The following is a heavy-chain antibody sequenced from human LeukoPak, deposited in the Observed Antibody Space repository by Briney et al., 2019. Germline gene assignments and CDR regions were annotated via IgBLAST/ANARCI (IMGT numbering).Heavy chain of an antibody. D-gene: IGHD3-9*01. CDR2: IYYSGST. Sequence: PSETLSLTCTVSGGSISSYYWSWIRQPPGKGLEWIGYIYYSGSTNYSPALKSRVTISLDRSKKQFSLKLSSVTAADTAVYYCARGVTYYDILTGYWGYYYYMDVWGKGTTVTISS. CDR1: GGSISSYY. J-gene: IGHJ6*03. CDR3: ARGVTYYDILTGYWGYYYYMDV. V-gene: IGHV4-59*01.